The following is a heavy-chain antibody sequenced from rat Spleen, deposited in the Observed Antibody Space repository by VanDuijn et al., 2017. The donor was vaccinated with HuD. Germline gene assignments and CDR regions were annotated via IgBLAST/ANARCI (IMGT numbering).Heavy chain of an antibody. CDR1: GFTFSDYN. CDR3: AGHNSGYGVMDA. D-gene: IGHD4-3*01. V-gene: IGHV5-7*01. CDR2: ISYDGSST. Sequence: EVQLVESGGGLVQPGRSLKLSCAASGFTFSDYNMAWVRQAPKKGLEWVATISYDGSSTYYRDSVKGRFNISRDNAKSTLYLQMDSVRSEDTATYYFAGHNSGYGVMDAWGQGASVTVSS. J-gene: IGHJ4*01.